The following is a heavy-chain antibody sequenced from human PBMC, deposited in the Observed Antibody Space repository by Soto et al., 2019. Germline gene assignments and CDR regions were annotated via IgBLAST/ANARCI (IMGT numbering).Heavy chain of an antibody. D-gene: IGHD6-19*01. V-gene: IGHV3-66*01. Sequence: GGSLRLSCAASGFTVSSNYMSWVRQAPGKGLEWVSVIYSGGSTYYADSVKGRFTISRDNSKNTLYLQMNSLRAEDTAVYYCARVGYSSGWYDDYWGQGTLVTVSS. J-gene: IGHJ4*02. CDR2: IYSGGST. CDR3: ARVGYSSGWYDDY. CDR1: GFTVSSNY.